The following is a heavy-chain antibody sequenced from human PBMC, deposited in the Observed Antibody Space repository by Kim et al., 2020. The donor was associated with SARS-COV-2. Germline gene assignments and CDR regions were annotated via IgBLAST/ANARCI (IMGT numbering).Heavy chain of an antibody. V-gene: IGHV1-69*04. CDR3: ARDLVVSSWAFDY. D-gene: IGHD6-13*01. J-gene: IGHJ4*02. Sequence: KCQGGVTIPADTPTSTAYMELSSLRSEDTAVYYCARDLVVSSWAFDYWGQGTLVTVSS.